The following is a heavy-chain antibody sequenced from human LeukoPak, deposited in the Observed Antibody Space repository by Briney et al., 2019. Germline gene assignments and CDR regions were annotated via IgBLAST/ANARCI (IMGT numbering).Heavy chain of an antibody. J-gene: IGHJ4*02. CDR3: AKSTMVRGVILAKTYYFDY. CDR2: ISGSGGST. CDR1: GFTLNTYA. Sequence: PGGSLRLSCAASGFTLNTYAMSWVRQAPGKGLEWVSAISGSGGSTYYADSVKGRFTISRDNSKNTLYLQMNSLRAEDTAVYYCAKSTMVRGVILAKTYYFDYWGQGTLVTVSS. D-gene: IGHD3-10*01. V-gene: IGHV3-23*01.